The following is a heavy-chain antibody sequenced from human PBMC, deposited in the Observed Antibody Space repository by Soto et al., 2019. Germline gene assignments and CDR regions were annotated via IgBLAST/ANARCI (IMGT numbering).Heavy chain of an antibody. CDR1: GGSISSSTNY. J-gene: IGHJ6*02. CDR2: IYYSGST. CDR3: ASGSVLVLEDAIREDYYGMDV. V-gene: IGHV4-39*01. Sequence: SETLSLTCTVSGGSISSSTNYWAWFRQPPGKGLEWIGTIYYSGSTYYNPSLKSRVTMSVDRSKNQFALKLSSVTAADTAVYFCASGSVLVLEDAIREDYYGMDVWGQGTTVTVSS. D-gene: IGHD3-22*01.